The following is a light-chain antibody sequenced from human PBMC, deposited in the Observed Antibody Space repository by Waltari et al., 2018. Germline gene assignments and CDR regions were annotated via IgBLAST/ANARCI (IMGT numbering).Light chain of an antibody. Sequence: DIHMTQSPPTISASVGDRVTTTCRASHNIGTWLAWYQQKPGKAPKFLIYKASSLESGVPARFSGSGSGTEFTLTISSLQPDDFATYYCQQYNSYSWTFGQGTKVEIK. V-gene: IGKV1-5*03. CDR2: KAS. J-gene: IGKJ1*01. CDR3: QQYNSYSWT. CDR1: HNIGTW.